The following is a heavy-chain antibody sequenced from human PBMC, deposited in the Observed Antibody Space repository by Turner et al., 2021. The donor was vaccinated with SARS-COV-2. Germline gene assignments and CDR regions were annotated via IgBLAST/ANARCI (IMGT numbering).Heavy chain of an antibody. J-gene: IGHJ6*02. D-gene: IGHD1-26*01. CDR2: CYKNGSI. Sequence: QVQLQESGPGLVRPSETLSLTCTVSGGSISSKSWSWIRQSPGRGLEWIGYCYKNGSIDYNPTLRSRVTISVDTSKNQLSLNLISVTAADTAVYYCARHQGSASGYDHGMNVWGQGTAVIVSS. CDR3: ARHQGSASGYDHGMNV. V-gene: IGHV4-59*08. CDR1: GGSISSKS.